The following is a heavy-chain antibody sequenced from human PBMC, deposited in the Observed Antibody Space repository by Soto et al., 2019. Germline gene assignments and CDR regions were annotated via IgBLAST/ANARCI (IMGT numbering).Heavy chain of an antibody. CDR1: GFSLSTSGVG. V-gene: IGHV2-5*02. CDR3: ANRISTSPFYWFDP. Sequence: SGPTLVNPTQTLTLTCTFSGFSLSTSGVGVGWIRQPPGKALEWLALIYWDDDKRYSPSLKSRLTITQDTSKNQVVLTMTNMYPVDNATYFCANRISTSPFYWFDPWGQGTLVTVLS. D-gene: IGHD2-2*01. J-gene: IGHJ5*01. CDR2: IYWDDDK.